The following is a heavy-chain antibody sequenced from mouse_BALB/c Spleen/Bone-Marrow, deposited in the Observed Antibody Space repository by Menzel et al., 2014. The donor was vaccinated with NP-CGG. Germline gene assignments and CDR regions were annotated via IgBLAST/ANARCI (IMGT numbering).Heavy chain of an antibody. CDR3: ARRGTGTGSYYFDY. D-gene: IGHD4-1*01. CDR1: GFTFSNYG. CDR2: ISSVGSYT. V-gene: IGHV5-6*02. Sequence: VKLVESGGDLVKPGGSLKLSCAASGFTFSNYGMSWVRQTPDKRLEWVATISSVGSYTYYPDSVKGRFTISRDNAKNTLFLQMSSLKSEDTAMYYCARRGTGTGSYYFDYWGQGTTLTVSS. J-gene: IGHJ2*01.